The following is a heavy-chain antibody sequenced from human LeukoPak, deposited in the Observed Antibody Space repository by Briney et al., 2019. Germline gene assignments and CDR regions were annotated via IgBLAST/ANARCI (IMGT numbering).Heavy chain of an antibody. D-gene: IGHD6-13*01. J-gene: IGHJ4*02. CDR3: AREVYSPYYFDY. CDR1: GGSISGYY. CDR2: IYYSGST. Sequence: SETLSLTCTVSGGSISGYYWSWIRQPPGKGLEWIGYIYYSGSTNHNPSLKSRVTISVDTSKNQFSLKLSSVTAADTAVYYCAREVYSPYYFDYXGQGTLVTVSS. V-gene: IGHV4-59*01.